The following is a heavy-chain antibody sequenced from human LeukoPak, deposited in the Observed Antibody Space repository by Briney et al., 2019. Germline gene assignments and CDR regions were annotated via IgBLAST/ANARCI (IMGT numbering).Heavy chain of an antibody. D-gene: IGHD3-10*01. V-gene: IGHV4-61*02. CDR2: IYTSGST. Sequence: PSQTLSLTCTVSGGSISSGSYYWSWIRQPAGKELEWIGRIYTSGSTNYNPSLKSRVTISVDTSKNQFSLKLSSVTAADTAVYYCARVARGSDYWGQGTLVTVSS. CDR1: GGSISSGSYY. CDR3: ARVARGSDY. J-gene: IGHJ4*02.